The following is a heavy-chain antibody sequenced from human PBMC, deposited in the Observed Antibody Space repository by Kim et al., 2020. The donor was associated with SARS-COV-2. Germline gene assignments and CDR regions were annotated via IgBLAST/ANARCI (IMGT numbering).Heavy chain of an antibody. Sequence: GGSLRLSCAASGFTFDDYAMHWVRQAPGKGLEWVSGISWNSGSIGYADSVKGRFTISRDNAKNSLYLQMNSLRAEDTALYYCAKGKGDYGFDYWGQGTLV. D-gene: IGHD4-17*01. CDR3: AKGKGDYGFDY. CDR2: ISWNSGSI. J-gene: IGHJ4*02. CDR1: GFTFDDYA. V-gene: IGHV3-9*01.